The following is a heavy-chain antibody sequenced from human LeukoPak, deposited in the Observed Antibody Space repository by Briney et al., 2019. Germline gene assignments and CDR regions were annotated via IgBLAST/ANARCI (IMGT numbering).Heavy chain of an antibody. V-gene: IGHV3-7*01. Sequence: GGSLRLSCAASRFTFSFYWMTWVRQAPGKGLEWGANIKGDGTEKSYVDSVKGRFTISRDNADNSLSLQMNSLRAEDTAVYYCARWAESGGYYYIDYWGHGTLVTVSS. CDR1: RFTFSFYW. CDR2: IKGDGTEK. CDR3: ARWAESGGYYYIDY. J-gene: IGHJ4*01. D-gene: IGHD3-22*01.